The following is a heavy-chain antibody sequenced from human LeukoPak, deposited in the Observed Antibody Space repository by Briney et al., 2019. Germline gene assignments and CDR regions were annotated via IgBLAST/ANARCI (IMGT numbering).Heavy chain of an antibody. D-gene: IGHD6-19*01. CDR2: IYSGGST. Sequence: PGGSLRLSCAASGFTVSSNYMSWVRQAPGKGLEWVSVIYSGGSTYYADSVKGRFTISRDNSKNTLYLQMNSLRAGDTAVYYCARDFPTAVAGTLKGYWGQGTLVTVSS. J-gene: IGHJ4*02. V-gene: IGHV3-66*01. CDR1: GFTVSSNY. CDR3: ARDFPTAVAGTLKGY.